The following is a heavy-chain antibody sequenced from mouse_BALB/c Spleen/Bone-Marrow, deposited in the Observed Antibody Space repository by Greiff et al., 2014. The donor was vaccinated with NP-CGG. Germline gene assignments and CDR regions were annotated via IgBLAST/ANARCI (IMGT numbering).Heavy chain of an antibody. CDR3: ARKGYTGYFDV. CDR1: GFSLTTYG. J-gene: IGHJ1*01. CDR2: ICSCGGT. D-gene: IGHD2-2*01. Sequence: VQLVESGPRLVKPSQTLSITCTVSGFSLTTYGLHWVRQSPGKGLEWLGVICSCGGTDYNAAFISRLIIPKDSSKSQVFFKMNSLQTNDTAMYYCARKGYTGYFDVWGAGTTVTVSS. V-gene: IGHV2-2*02.